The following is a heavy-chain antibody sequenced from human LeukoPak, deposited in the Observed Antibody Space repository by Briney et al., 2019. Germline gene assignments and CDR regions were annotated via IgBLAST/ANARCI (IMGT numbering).Heavy chain of an antibody. Sequence: GGSLRLSCAASGFTFSSYAMSWVRQPPGKGLEWVSAITGSGDTTYYADSVKGRITISRDNSKNTLYLQMNSLRAEDMAVYYCAKDSYDILTGYYHYWGQGTLVTVSS. J-gene: IGHJ4*02. D-gene: IGHD3-9*01. CDR1: GFTFSSYA. CDR3: AKDSYDILTGYYHY. CDR2: ITGSGDTT. V-gene: IGHV3-23*01.